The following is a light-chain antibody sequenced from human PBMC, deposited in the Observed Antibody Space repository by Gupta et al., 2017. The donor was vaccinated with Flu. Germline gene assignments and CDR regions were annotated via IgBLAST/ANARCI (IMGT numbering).Light chain of an antibody. CDR2: HVA. Sequence: VPPGLPSSICDRASHSCVYSEGNSVLFWLQQKTGQSPRRLIYHVAHRDSGVPDRCSGSGSGTDFSLNISSVEADDVGVYYCRQQGHCPWAFGQGTKVEIK. CDR1: HSCVYSEGNSV. CDR3: RQQGHCPWA. V-gene: IGKV2-30*01. J-gene: IGKJ1*01.